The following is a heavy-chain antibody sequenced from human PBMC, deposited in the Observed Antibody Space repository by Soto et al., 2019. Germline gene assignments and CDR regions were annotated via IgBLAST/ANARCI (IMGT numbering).Heavy chain of an antibody. Sequence: ASVKVSCTASGYTFTSYAMHWVRQAPGQGLEWMGWINAGNGITKYSQKFQGRVTITRDTSASTAYMELSSLRSEDTAVYYCARDLQADYWGQGTLVTVSS. CDR3: ARDLQADY. CDR2: INAGNGIT. V-gene: IGHV1-3*01. CDR1: GYTFTSYA. J-gene: IGHJ4*02.